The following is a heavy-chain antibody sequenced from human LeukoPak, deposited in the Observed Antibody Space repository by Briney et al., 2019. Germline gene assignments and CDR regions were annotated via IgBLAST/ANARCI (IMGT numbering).Heavy chain of an antibody. CDR3: ATDKYGGPVH. CDR1: GFTFSSYG. Sequence: GGSLRLSCAASGFTFSSYGMPWVRQAPGKGLEWVAVISYDGSNKYYADSVKGRFTISRDNSKNTLYLQMNSLRAEDTAVYYCATDKYGGPVHWGQGTLVTVSS. CDR2: ISYDGSNK. V-gene: IGHV3-30*03. D-gene: IGHD5-12*01. J-gene: IGHJ4*02.